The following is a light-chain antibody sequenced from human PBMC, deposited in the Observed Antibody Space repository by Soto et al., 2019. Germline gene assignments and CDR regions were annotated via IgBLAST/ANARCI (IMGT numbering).Light chain of an antibody. V-gene: IGKV3-20*01. J-gene: IGKJ1*01. CDR1: QSVRSSN. Sequence: EIVLTQSPGTLSLSPGERATFSCRASQSVRSSNLAWYQQKPGQAPRLLIYGASSRATGIPHRFSGSGSGTDFTLTISRLEPEDLAVYYCQQYGSSPSTFGQGTKVEIK. CDR2: GAS. CDR3: QQYGSSPST.